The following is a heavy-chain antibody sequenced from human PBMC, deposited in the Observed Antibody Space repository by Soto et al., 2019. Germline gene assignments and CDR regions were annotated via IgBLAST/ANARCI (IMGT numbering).Heavy chain of an antibody. CDR2: IYYSGGT. J-gene: IGHJ6*02. V-gene: IGHV4-30-4*01. Sequence: LSLTCTVSGGSISTKDFLWSWIRQSPGKGLEWIGYIYYSGGTYYNPSLKSRVSFSVDTSKNQFSLKLTSVTVADTALYYCARAAIACGSGSCYNHYYYDLDVWGRGTPVTVSS. D-gene: IGHD2-2*02. CDR1: GGSISTKDFL. CDR3: ARAAIACGSGSCYNHYYYDLDV.